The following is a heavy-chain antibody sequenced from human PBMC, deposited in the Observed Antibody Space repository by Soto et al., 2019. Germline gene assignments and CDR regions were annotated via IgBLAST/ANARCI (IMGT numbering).Heavy chain of an antibody. CDR3: ARVTAVAGGMDV. CDR2: IYYSGST. V-gene: IGHV4-59*01. J-gene: IGHJ6*02. Sequence: SETLSLTCTVSGGSISSYYWSWIRQPPGKGLEWIGYIYYSGSTNYNPSLKSRVTISVDTSKNQFSLKLSSVTAADTAVYYCARVTAVAGGMDVWGQGTTVTVSS. D-gene: IGHD6-19*01. CDR1: GGSISSYY.